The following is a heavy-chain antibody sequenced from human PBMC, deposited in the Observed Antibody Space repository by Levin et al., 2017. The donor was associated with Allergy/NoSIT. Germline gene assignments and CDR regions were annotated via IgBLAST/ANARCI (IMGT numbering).Heavy chain of an antibody. J-gene: IGHJ4*02. CDR3: ARDKGGYSSSQPRPKDY. V-gene: IGHV3-48*01. CDR1: GFTFSSYS. CDR2: ISSSSSTI. D-gene: IGHD6-13*01. Sequence: PGGSLRLSCAASGFTFSSYSLNWVRQAPGKGLEWVSYISSSSSTIYYADSVKGRFTISRDNAKNSLYLQMNSLRAEDTAVYYCARDKGGYSSSQPRPKDYWGQGTLVTVSS.